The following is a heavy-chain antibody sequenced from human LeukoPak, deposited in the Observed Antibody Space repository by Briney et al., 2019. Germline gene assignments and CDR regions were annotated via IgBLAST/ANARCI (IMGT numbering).Heavy chain of an antibody. Sequence: PSETLSLTCTVSGGSFSTYYWSWIRQPTGKGLEWVGHIYTSGTTNYNPSLKSRVTMSIDTSKNQFSLKLSSVTAADTAIYYCARDAKYYYGSRTYFFFEYWGQGTLLTVSS. CDR1: GGSFSTYY. V-gene: IGHV4-4*07. J-gene: IGHJ4*02. CDR2: IYTSGTT. CDR3: ARDAKYYYGSRTYFFFEY. D-gene: IGHD3-10*01.